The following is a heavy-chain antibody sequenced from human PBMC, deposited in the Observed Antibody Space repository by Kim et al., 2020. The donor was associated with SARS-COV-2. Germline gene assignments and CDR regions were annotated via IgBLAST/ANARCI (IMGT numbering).Heavy chain of an antibody. Sequence: GGSLRLSCAASGFTPSSYWMHWVRQAPGKGLVWVSRINSDGSSTSYADSVKGRFTISRDNAKNTLYLQMNSLRAEDTAVYYCARRAYSSGWWYFDYWGQGTLVTVSS. CDR1: GFTPSSYW. J-gene: IGHJ4*02. CDR2: INSDGSST. V-gene: IGHV3-74*01. CDR3: ARRAYSSGWWYFDY. D-gene: IGHD6-19*01.